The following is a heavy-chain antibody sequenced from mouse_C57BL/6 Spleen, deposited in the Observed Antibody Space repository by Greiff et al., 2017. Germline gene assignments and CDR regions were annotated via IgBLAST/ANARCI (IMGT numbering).Heavy chain of an antibody. V-gene: IGHV1-54*01. CDR2: INPGSGGT. CDR3: ARNYFDV. Sequence: VQLQQSGAELVRPGTSVKVSCKASGYAFTNYLIEWVKQRPGQGLEWIGVINPGSGGTNYNEKFKGKATLTADKSSSTAYMQLSSLTSEDSAAYFCARNYFDVWGTGTTVTVSS. CDR1: GYAFTNYL. J-gene: IGHJ1*03.